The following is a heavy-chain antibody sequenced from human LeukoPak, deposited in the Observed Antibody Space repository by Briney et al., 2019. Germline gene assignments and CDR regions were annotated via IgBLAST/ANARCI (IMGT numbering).Heavy chain of an antibody. CDR2: ISSSGSTI. CDR1: GFTFSDYY. V-gene: IGHV3-11*04. CDR3: AKILSNYYYMDV. J-gene: IGHJ6*03. Sequence: GGSLRLSCAASGFTFSDYYMSWIRQAPGKGLEWVSYISSSGSTIYYADSVKGRFTISRDNSKNTLYLQMNSLRTEDTAVYYCAKILSNYYYMDVWGKGTTVTISS. D-gene: IGHD2/OR15-2a*01.